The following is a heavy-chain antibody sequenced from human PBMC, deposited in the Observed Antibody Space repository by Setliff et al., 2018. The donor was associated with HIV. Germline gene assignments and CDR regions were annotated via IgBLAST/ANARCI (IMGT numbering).Heavy chain of an antibody. CDR2: IYHSGST. Sequence: SETLSLTCAVSGGSITSSHWWSWVRQSPGKGLEWIGEIYHSGSTYYNPSLKSRVTMSVDKSKNQFSLKLNSVTAADTAVYYCARDPRYYYYYMGVWGKGTTVTVSS. CDR1: GGSITSSHW. V-gene: IGHV4-4*02. CDR3: ARDPRYYYYYMGV. J-gene: IGHJ6*03.